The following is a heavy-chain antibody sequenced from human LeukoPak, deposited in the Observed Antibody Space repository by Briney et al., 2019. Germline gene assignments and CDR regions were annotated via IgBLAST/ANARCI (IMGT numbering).Heavy chain of an antibody. CDR1: GYTFTSYA. D-gene: IGHD3-22*01. V-gene: IGHV1-3*01. CDR2: INAGNGST. CDR3: ARAPEWLLPQYNWFDP. J-gene: IGHJ5*02. Sequence: ASVKVSCKASGYTFTSYAMHWVRQAPGQRLEWMGWINAGNGSTKYSQKFQGRVTITRDTSASTAYMELSSLRSEDTAVYYSARAPEWLLPQYNWFDPWGQGTLVTVSS.